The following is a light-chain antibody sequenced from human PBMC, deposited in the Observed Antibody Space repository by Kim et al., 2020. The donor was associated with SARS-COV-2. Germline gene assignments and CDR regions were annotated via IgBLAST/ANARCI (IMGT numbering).Light chain of an antibody. CDR2: DVT. CDR3: CSYAGTYTWV. Sequence: QSALTQPRSVSASPGQSVTISCTGSSSDVGGYDHVSWYQHLPGKAPKFIIYDVTKRPLGVADRFSGSKSANTASLTISGLQAEDEADYYCCSYAGTYTWVFGGGTQLTVL. CDR1: SSDVGGYDH. J-gene: IGLJ3*02. V-gene: IGLV2-11*01.